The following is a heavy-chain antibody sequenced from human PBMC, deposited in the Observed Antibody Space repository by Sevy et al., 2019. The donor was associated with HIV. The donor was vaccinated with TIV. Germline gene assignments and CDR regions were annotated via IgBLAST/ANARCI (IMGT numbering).Heavy chain of an antibody. CDR3: ARDPGNSGNY. Sequence: GGSLRLSCAASGFTFSTYAMHWLRQAPGKGLEWVAVISHDERTTYYADPVKGRFTISRDNSKNTLYLQMDSLRPEDTTIYYCARDPGNSGNYWGQGTLVTVSS. D-gene: IGHD1-1*01. V-gene: IGHV3-30*04. CDR1: GFTFSTYA. J-gene: IGHJ4*02. CDR2: ISHDERTT.